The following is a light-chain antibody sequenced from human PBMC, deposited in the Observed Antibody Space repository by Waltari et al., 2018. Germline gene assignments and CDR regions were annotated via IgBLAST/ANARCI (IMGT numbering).Light chain of an antibody. V-gene: IGKV3-20*01. CDR2: GAS. CDR1: QSVSSNY. CDR3: QQYGSSPWT. Sequence: RASQSVSSNYLAWYQQKPGQAPRLLIYGASSRATGIPDRFSGSGSGTDFTLTISRLEPEDFAVYYCQQYGSSPWTFGQGTKVEIK. J-gene: IGKJ1*01.